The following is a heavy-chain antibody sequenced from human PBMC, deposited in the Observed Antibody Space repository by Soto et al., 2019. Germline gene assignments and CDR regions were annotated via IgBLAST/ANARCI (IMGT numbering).Heavy chain of an antibody. Sequence: RLCYRVAELTFIGHGVSWVSTTQGKGLEWVSSISSSSSYIYYADSVKGRFTISRDNAKNSLYLQMNSLRAEDTAVYYCSRDRLRSEYYYDSSGLFDYWGPG. J-gene: IGHJ4*02. CDR2: ISSSSSYI. CDR1: ELTFIGHG. D-gene: IGHD3-22*01. CDR3: SRDRLRSEYYYDSSGLFDY. V-gene: IGHV3-21*01.